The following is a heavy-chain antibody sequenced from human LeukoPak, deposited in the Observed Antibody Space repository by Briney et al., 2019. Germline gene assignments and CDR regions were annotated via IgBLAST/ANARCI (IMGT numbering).Heavy chain of an antibody. CDR1: GGSIRRGGDS. J-gene: IGHJ4*02. CDR3: ARDYYGGNPGYYFDN. V-gene: IGHV4-31*03. Sequence: SETLFLTCIVPGGSIRRGGDSSSWIRQPPGNSLEWIGYIYYSGSTYYNPSLRSRVTISVDTSKNQLSLKLSSVTAADTAVYYCARDYYGGNPGYYFDNWGQGTLVTVSP. D-gene: IGHD4-23*01. CDR2: IYYSGST.